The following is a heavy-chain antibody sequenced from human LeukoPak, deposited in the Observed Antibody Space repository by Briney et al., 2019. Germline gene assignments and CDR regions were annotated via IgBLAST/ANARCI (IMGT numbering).Heavy chain of an antibody. Sequence: PSETLSLTCTVSGGSISSSYWNWVRQPPGKGLEWIGSISYSGTTNYNPSLKSRVTISSDTSKNQFSLKLTSVTAADTAVYYCARREVEMRASASGNWLGPWGQGTLVTVSS. D-gene: IGHD3-10*01. CDR3: ARREVEMRASASGNWLGP. J-gene: IGHJ5*02. V-gene: IGHV4-59*08. CDR1: GGSISSSY. CDR2: ISYSGTT.